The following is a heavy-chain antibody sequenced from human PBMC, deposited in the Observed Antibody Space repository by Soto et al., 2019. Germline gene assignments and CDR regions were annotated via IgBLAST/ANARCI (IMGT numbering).Heavy chain of an antibody. CDR1: GFTFGDYP. V-gene: IGHV3-49*04. CDR2: IRSKTYGESA. J-gene: IGHJ5*02. CDR3: AREGGSSRPWDNWFDP. D-gene: IGHD6-13*01. Sequence: GSLRLSCSTSGFTFGDYPITWVRQAPGKGLEWLTFIRSKTYGESAEYAASVRGRFTISRDDSKGIAYLEMNNLNTEDTAVYYCAREGGSSRPWDNWFDPWGQGTLVTVSS.